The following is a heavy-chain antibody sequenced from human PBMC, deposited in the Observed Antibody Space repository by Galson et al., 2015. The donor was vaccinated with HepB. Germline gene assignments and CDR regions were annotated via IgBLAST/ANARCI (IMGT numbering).Heavy chain of an antibody. CDR2: SIPVLGLA. J-gene: IGHJ6*02. Sequence: SVKVSCKASGGIFSSYIISWVRQAPGQGLEWLGRSIPVLGLANYAQRFQGRVAFTADESTTTVYMELSNLRSEDTAVYYCARSGNGDYPSDYFYAMDVWGQGTTVTVSS. V-gene: IGHV1-69*02. CDR3: ARSGNGDYPSDYFYAMDV. D-gene: IGHD4-17*01. CDR1: GGIFSSYI.